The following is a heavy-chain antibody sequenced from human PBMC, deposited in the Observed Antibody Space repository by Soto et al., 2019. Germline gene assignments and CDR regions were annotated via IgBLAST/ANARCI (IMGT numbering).Heavy chain of an antibody. D-gene: IGHD2-15*01. CDR2: ISSNGGST. Sequence: GGSLRLSCSASGFTFSSYAMHWVRQAPGKGLEYVSAISSNGGSTYYADSVKGRFTISRDNSKNTLYLQMSSLRAEDTAVYYCVKSPWEYCSGGSCYYSGMDVWGQGTTVTVSS. CDR1: GFTFSSYA. J-gene: IGHJ6*02. CDR3: VKSPWEYCSGGSCYYSGMDV. V-gene: IGHV3-64D*08.